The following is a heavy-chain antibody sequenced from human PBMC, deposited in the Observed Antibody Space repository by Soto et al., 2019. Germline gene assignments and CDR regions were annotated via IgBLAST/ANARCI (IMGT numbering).Heavy chain of an antibody. CDR2: ISAYNGNT. CDR1: GYTFTSYG. Sequence: SVKVSCKASGYTFTSYGISWVRQAPGQGLEWMGWISAYNGNTNYAQKLQGRVTMTTDKSTSTAHMELRSLRSDDTAVYNCARHPPTPYSSSRCPRLDYWS. CDR3: ARHPPTPYSSSRCPRLDY. D-gene: IGHD6-13*01. V-gene: IGHV1-18*04. J-gene: IGHJ4*01.